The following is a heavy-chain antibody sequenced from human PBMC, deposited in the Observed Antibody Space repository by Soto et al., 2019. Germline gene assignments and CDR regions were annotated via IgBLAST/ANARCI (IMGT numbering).Heavy chain of an antibody. CDR2: MYHSGST. Sequence: SETLSLTCAVSGYSISSGYYWGWIRQPPGKGLEWIGSMYHSGSTDYNPSLRSRITISVDTSKNQFSLKLRSATAADTAVYYCVRDYSGSSFDYWGQGTLVTVSS. D-gene: IGHD1-26*01. V-gene: IGHV4-38-2*02. CDR3: VRDYSGSSFDY. CDR1: GYSISSGYY. J-gene: IGHJ4*02.